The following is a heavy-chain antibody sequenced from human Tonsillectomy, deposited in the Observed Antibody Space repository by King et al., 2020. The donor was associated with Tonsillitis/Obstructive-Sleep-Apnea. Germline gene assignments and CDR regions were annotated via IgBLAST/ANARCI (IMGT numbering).Heavy chain of an antibody. Sequence: VQLVESGGGVVQPGRSLRLSCAASGFTFSSYAMHWVRQAPGKGLEWVAGISYDGSNKYYADSVKGRFTISRDNSKNTLYLQMNSLRAEDTAVYYCARSDSSCWYYYYYGMDVWGQGTTVTVSS. CDR3: ARSDSSCWYYYYYGMDV. CDR1: GFTFSSYA. V-gene: IGHV3-30*04. J-gene: IGHJ6*02. D-gene: IGHD6-19*01. CDR2: ISYDGSNK.